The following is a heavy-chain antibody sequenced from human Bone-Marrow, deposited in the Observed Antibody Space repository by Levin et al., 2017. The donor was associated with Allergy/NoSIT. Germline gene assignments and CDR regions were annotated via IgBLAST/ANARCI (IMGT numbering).Heavy chain of an antibody. CDR2: ISYDGSNK. CDR1: GFTFSSYA. D-gene: IGHD1-26*01. V-gene: IGHV3-30*04. CDR3: ARRVGATRPWFDP. Sequence: GGSLRLSCAASGFTFSSYAMHWVRQAPGKGLEWVAVISYDGSNKYYADSVKGRFTISRDNSKNTLYLQMNSLRAEDTAVYYCARRVGATRPWFDPWGQGTLVTVSS. J-gene: IGHJ5*02.